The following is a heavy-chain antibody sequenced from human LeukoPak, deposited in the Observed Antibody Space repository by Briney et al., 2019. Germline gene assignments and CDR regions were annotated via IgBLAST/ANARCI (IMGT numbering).Heavy chain of an antibody. J-gene: IGHJ4*02. V-gene: IGHV3-33*01. Sequence: GGSLRLSCAASGSTFSPYGMHWVRQAPGKGLEWVAVIWYDGSNKKYADSVKGRFTISRDNSKNTVYLQMNSLRVEDTAVYYCARDSGYSFDYWGQGTLVTVSS. CDR3: ARDSGYSFDY. D-gene: IGHD3-22*01. CDR2: IWYDGSNK. CDR1: GSTFSPYG.